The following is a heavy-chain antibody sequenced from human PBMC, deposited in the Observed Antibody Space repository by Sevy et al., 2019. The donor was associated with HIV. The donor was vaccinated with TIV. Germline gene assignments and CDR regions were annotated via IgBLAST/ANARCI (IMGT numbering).Heavy chain of an antibody. D-gene: IGHD3-10*01. CDR1: GFTFSNAW. J-gene: IGHJ3*02. CDR3: TTDGLNYYGSGSYAFDI. V-gene: IGHV3-15*07. Sequence: GGSLRLSCAASGFTFSNAWMNWVRQAPGKGLEWVGRIKNKIDGETTDYAAPVRGRFTISRDDSKTTLYLQMNSLKTEDTAVYYCTTDGLNYYGSGSYAFDIWGQGTMVTVSS. CDR2: IKNKIDGETT.